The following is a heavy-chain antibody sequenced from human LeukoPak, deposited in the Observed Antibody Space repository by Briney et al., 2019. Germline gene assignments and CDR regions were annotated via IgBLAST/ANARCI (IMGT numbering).Heavy chain of an antibody. D-gene: IGHD6-13*01. V-gene: IGHV4-31*03. J-gene: IGHJ5*02. CDR1: GGSISSGGYY. Sequence: SQTLSLTCTVSGGSISSGGYYWSWLRQHPGKGLEWIGYIYYSGSTYYNPSLKSRVTISVDTSKNQFSLKLSSVTAADTAVYYCASYSSSWLPNWFDPWGQGTLVTVSS. CDR3: ASYSSSWLPNWFDP. CDR2: IYYSGST.